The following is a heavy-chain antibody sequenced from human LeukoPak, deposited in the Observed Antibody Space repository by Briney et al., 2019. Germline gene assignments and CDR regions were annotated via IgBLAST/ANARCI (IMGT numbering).Heavy chain of an antibody. D-gene: IGHD1-26*01. V-gene: IGHV4-4*02. CDR2: VHKSGRT. J-gene: IGHJ4*02. CDR3: ARELLGAPTPGAY. Sequence: SDTLSLTCALSTVSGSSGNFWSWVRQPPGEGLEWIGEVHKSGRTNYNPSLKTRVTISIDASKNQLSLELTSVTAADTAVYYCARELLGAPTPGAYWGQGTRVTASS. CDR1: TVSGSSGNF.